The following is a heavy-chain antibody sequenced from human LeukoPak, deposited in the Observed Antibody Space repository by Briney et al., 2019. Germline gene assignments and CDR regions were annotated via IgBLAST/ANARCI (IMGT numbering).Heavy chain of an antibody. V-gene: IGHV3-21*01. CDR2: ISSSSSYI. CDR1: GFTFSSYS. J-gene: IGHJ4*02. D-gene: IGHD6-13*01. Sequence: GGSLRLSCAASGFTFSSYSMNWVRQAPGKGLEWVSSISSSSSYIYYADSVKGRFTISRDNAKNSLYLQMNSLRAEDTAVYYCARFIAAPYYFDYWGRGTLVTVSS. CDR3: ARFIAAPYYFDY.